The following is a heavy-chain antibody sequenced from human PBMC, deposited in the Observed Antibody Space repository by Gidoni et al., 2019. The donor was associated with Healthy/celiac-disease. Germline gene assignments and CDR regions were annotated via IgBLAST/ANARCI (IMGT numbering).Heavy chain of an antibody. CDR3: ARGAPDAFDI. Sequence: EMQLVESGGGLVKPGGSLRLSCAASGFTFSSYSMNWVRQAPGKGLEWVSSISSSSSYIYYADSVKGRCTISRDNAKNSLYLQMNSLRAEDTAVYYCARGAPDAFDIWGQGTMVTVSS. V-gene: IGHV3-21*01. J-gene: IGHJ3*02. CDR2: ISSSSSYI. CDR1: GFTFSSYS.